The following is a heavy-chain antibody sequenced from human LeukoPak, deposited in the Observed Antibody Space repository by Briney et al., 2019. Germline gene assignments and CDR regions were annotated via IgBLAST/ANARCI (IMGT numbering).Heavy chain of an antibody. CDR1: GYTFTGYY. J-gene: IGHJ4*02. V-gene: IGHV1-46*01. CDR2: INPSGGST. D-gene: IGHD4-17*01. CDR3: ARVTYGDSYFDY. Sequence: GASVKVSCKASGYTFTGYYMHWVRQAPGQGLEWMGIINPSGGSTSYAQKFQGRVTMTRDMSTSTVYMELSSLRSEDTAVYYCARVTYGDSYFDYWGQGTLVTVSS.